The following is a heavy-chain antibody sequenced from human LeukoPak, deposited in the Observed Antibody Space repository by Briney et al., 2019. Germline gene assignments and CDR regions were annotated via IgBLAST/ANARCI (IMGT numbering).Heavy chain of an antibody. CDR3: AYYCSGGSCLNPPFDY. V-gene: IGHV3-23*01. CDR1: GFTFSSYA. Sequence: PGGSLRLSCAASGFTFSSYAMSWVRQAPGKGLEWVSAISGSGGSTYYADSVKGRFTISRDNSKNTLYLQMNSLRAEDTAVYYCAYYCSGGSCLNPPFDYWGQGTLVTVSS. CDR2: ISGSGGST. J-gene: IGHJ4*02. D-gene: IGHD2-15*01.